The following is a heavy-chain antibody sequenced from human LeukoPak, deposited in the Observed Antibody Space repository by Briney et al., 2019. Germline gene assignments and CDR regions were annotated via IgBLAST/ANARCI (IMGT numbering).Heavy chain of an antibody. J-gene: IGHJ4*02. Sequence: GGSLRLSCAASGFTFSSYSMNWVRQAPGKGLEWVSSISSSSSYIYYADSVKGRFTISRDNAKNSLYLQMNSLRAEDTAVYYCAGVPGGPFYYFDYWGQGTLVTVPS. CDR2: ISSSSSYI. CDR1: GFTFSSYS. D-gene: IGHD3-10*01. V-gene: IGHV3-21*01. CDR3: AGVPGGPFYYFDY.